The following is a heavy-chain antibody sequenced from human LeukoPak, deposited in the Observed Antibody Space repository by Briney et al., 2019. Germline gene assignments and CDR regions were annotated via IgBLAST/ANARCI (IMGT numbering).Heavy chain of an antibody. J-gene: IGHJ5*02. CDR3: ARARETTGLRFDP. Sequence: QTGGSLRLSCAASGFTFSSYDMHWVRQATEKGLEWVSAIGTAGDTYYPGSVKGRFTISRENAKNSLYLQMNSLRAGDTAVYYCARARETTGLRFDPWGQGTLVTVSP. CDR2: IGTAGDT. D-gene: IGHD4-11*01. CDR1: GFTFSSYD. V-gene: IGHV3-13*01.